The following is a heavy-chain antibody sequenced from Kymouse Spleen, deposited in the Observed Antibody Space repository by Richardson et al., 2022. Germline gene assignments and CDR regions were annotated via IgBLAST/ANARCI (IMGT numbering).Heavy chain of an antibody. D-gene: IGHD2-2*02. CDR1: GFTFDDYA. Sequence: EVQLVESGGGLVQPGRSLRLSCAASGFTFDDYAMHWVRQAPGKGLEWVSGISWNSGSIGYADSVKGRFTISRDNAKNSLYLQMNSLRAEDTALYYCATKLPRAAMPGGYYYYGMDVWGQGTTVTVSS. J-gene: IGHJ6*02. V-gene: IGHV3-9*01. CDR3: ATKLPRAAMPGGYYYYGMDV. CDR2: ISWNSGSI.